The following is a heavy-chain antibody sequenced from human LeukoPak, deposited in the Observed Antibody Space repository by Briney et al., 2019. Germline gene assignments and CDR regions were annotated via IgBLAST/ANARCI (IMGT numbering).Heavy chain of an antibody. CDR1: GGSISSSSYY. CDR2: INHSGST. CDR3: ARANWNDAPFDY. V-gene: IGHV4-39*07. D-gene: IGHD1-1*01. J-gene: IGHJ4*02. Sequence: PSETLSLTCTVSGGSISSSSYYWGWIRQPPGKGLEWIGEINHSGSTNYNPSLKSRVTISVDTSKNQFSLKLSSVTAADTAVYYCARANWNDAPFDYWGQGTLVTVSS.